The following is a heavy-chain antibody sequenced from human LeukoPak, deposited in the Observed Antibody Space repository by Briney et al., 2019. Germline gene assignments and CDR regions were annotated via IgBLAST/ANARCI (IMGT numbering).Heavy chain of an antibody. CDR3: ARVRRQRSQLDN. J-gene: IGHJ4*02. Sequence: ASVKVSCKASGYTFTGYYMHWVRQAPGEGLEWMGWINPNSGGTKYAQKFQGRVTMTRDTSISTAYMELSRLRSDDTAVYYCARVRRQRSQLDNWGQGTLVTVSS. D-gene: IGHD6-25*01. V-gene: IGHV1-2*02. CDR1: GYTFTGYY. CDR2: INPNSGGT.